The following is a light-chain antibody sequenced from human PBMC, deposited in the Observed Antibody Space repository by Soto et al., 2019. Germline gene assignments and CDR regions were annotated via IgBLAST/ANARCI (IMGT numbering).Light chain of an antibody. CDR1: QSLLHITGETF. CDR2: EVS. J-gene: IGKJ5*01. Sequence: VMTQTPLSLSVAPGQPSSISCKSSQSLLHITGETFLFWYLQKPGQSPQXLIYEVSTRVSGVPERFSGSGSGTDFTLEISRVETDDVGLYYCMQSTQLPPTFGQGTRLEIK. V-gene: IGKV2D-29*02. CDR3: MQSTQLPPT.